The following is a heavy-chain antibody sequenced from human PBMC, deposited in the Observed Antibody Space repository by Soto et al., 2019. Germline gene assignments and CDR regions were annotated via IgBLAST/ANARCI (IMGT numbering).Heavy chain of an antibody. D-gene: IGHD5-18*01. CDR1: GGSISIGTDY. CDR3: AGWREGTWIQLWQNWFDP. J-gene: IGHJ5*02. V-gene: IGHV4-39*07. Sequence: SETLSLTCTVSGGSISIGTDYWGWIRQAPGKGLEWIGNIHYSGTTSYSPSLKSRVTISVDTSKNQFSLKLSSVTAADTAVYYCAGWREGTWIQLWQNWFDPWGQGTLVTVSS. CDR2: IHYSGTT.